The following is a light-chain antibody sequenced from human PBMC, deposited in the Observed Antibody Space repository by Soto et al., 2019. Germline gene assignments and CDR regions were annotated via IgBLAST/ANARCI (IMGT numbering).Light chain of an antibody. J-gene: IGLJ2*01. CDR1: SSDVGGYNY. CDR3: SSYTSSSTNVV. V-gene: IGLV2-14*01. Sequence: QSALTQPASVSGSPGQSITISCTGTSSDVGGYNYVSWYQQHPGKAPKLMIYDVSNRPSGVSNRFSGSESGNTASLTISGRQADDDADYYCSSYTSSSTNVVFGAGTKLTVL. CDR2: DVS.